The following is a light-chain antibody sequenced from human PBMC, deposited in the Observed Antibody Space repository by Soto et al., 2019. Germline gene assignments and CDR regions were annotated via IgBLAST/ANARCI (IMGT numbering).Light chain of an antibody. J-gene: IGLJ2*01. CDR1: SSDIGSYNL. Sequence: QSALTQAASVSGSPGQSITISCTGTSSDIGSYNLVSWYQQHPGKAPKLMISEVSKRPSGVSNRFSGSKSGNTASLTISGPRVEEGGIFYRCSHAVGSTYVFFGGGT. V-gene: IGLV2-23*02. CDR3: CSHAVGSTYVF. CDR2: EVS.